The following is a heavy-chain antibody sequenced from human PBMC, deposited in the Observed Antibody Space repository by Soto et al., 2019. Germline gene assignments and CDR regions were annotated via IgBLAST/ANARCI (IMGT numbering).Heavy chain of an antibody. D-gene: IGHD6-6*01. V-gene: IGHV1-69*13. CDR1: GGTFSSYA. Sequence: GASVKVSCKASGGTFSSYASSWVRQAPGQGLEWMGGIITIFGTANYAQKFQGRVTITADESTSTAYMELSSLRSEDTAVYYCAISKWVAARRVNWFEPWGQGTLVTVSS. CDR2: IITIFGTA. CDR3: AISKWVAARRVNWFEP. J-gene: IGHJ5*02.